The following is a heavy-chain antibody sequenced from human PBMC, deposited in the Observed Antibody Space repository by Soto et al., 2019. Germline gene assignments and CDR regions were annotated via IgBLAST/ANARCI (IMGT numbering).Heavy chain of an antibody. CDR2: IRSKANSYAT. V-gene: IGHV3-73*01. D-gene: IGHD6-19*01. J-gene: IGHJ4*02. Sequence: EVQLVESGGGLVQPGGSLKLSCAASGFTFSGSAMHWVRQASGQGLEWVGGIRSKANSYATAYAASVNGRFTISSDESKNTVYVQMNSLKSEDTAVHYCTAAAPRIAVAGTPVDYWGQGTLVTVSS. CDR1: GFTFSGSA. CDR3: TAAAPRIAVAGTPVDY.